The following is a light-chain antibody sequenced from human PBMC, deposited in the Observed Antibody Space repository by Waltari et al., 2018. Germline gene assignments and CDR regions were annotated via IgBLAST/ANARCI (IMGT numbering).Light chain of an antibody. CDR3: QQFINYPLT. V-gene: IGKV1D-13*01. Sequence: AIQLTQSPSSLSASVGHRITITCRASQDIASALAWYVQKPGKAPQLLIYDASTLESGVPSRFSGSGSGTDFPLSISGLQPEDFATYYCQQFINYPLTFGPGTTVDIK. CDR2: DAS. J-gene: IGKJ3*01. CDR1: QDIASA.